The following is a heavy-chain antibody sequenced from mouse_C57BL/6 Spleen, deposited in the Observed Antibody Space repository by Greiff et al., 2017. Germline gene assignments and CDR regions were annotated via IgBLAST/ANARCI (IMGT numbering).Heavy chain of an antibody. Sequence: EVKLQESGPGLVKPSQSLSLTCSVTGYSITSGYYWNWIRQFPGNKLEWMGYISYDGSNNYNPSLKNRISITRDTSKNQFFLKLNSVTTEDTATYYCARASVPLCAMDYWGQGTSVTVSS. V-gene: IGHV3-6*01. J-gene: IGHJ4*01. D-gene: IGHD6-1*01. CDR2: ISYDGSN. CDR1: GYSITSGYY. CDR3: ARASVPLCAMDY.